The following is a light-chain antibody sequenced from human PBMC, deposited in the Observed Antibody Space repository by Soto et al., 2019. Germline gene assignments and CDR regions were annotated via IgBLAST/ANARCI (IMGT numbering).Light chain of an antibody. V-gene: IGKV1-5*01. CDR1: QSISSW. J-gene: IGKJ1*01. CDR2: DAS. CDR3: QQYNSYSGT. Sequence: DIEMIXAPSTLXXXXXDXVTIXCXXGQSISSWLAWYQQKPGKAPKLLIYDASSLESGVPSRFSGSGSGTEFTLTISSLQPDDFATYYCQQYNSYSGTFGQGTKV.